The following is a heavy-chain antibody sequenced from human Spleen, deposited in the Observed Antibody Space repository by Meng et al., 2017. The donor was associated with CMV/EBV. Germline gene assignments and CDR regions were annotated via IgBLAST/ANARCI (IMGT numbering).Heavy chain of an antibody. D-gene: IGHD3-3*01. V-gene: IGHV1-69*05. CDR2: IIPIFGTA. Sequence: SVKVSCKASGGTFSSYAISWVRQAPGQGLEWMGGIIPIFGTANYAQKFQGRVTITTDESTSTAYMGLSSLRSEDTAVYYCARDLNNGPSLQWLLGSWGHGTLVTVSS. CDR1: GGTFSSYA. J-gene: IGHJ5*01. CDR3: ARDLNNGPSLQWLLGS.